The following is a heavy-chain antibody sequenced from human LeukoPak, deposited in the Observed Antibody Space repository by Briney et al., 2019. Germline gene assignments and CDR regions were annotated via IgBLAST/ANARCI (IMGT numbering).Heavy chain of an antibody. CDR2: ISGSGGST. J-gene: IGHJ4*02. CDR3: ARGPSGYHNT. D-gene: IGHD5-12*01. CDR1: GFTFSSYG. V-gene: IGHV3-23*01. Sequence: GGSLRLSCAASGFTFSSYGMNWVRQAPGKGLEWVSAISGSGGSTYYADSVKGRFTISRDNSKNTLYRQMNSLRAEDTAVYYCARGPSGYHNTGGQGTLVTVSS.